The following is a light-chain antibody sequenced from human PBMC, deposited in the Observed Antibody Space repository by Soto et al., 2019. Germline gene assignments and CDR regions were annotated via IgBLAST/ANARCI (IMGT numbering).Light chain of an antibody. J-gene: IGLJ1*01. CDR2: DDS. CDR3: QVWDSSSDHYV. V-gene: IGLV3-21*02. CDR1: NIGSKS. Sequence: SYDLNQPPSMSVAPGPTARITCGGNNIGSKSVNWYQQKPGQAPVLVVYDDSDRPSGIPERFSGSNSGNTATLTISRVEAGDEADYYCQVWDSSSDHYVFGTGTKVTVL.